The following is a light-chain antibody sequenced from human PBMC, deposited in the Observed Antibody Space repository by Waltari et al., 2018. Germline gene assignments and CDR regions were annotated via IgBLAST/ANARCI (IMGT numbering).Light chain of an antibody. CDR1: NIGGKR. J-gene: IGLJ1*01. CDR2: ADS. Sequence: SYVLTQPASVPVAPGTTARLNCEGHNIGGKRVHWYQLRPGQAPALVVHADSDRPSGIPERFSGSNAGNTATLTISGVEVGDEGDYYCQVWEGSSDHYVFGTGTAVSV. CDR3: QVWEGSSDHYV. V-gene: IGLV3-21*03.